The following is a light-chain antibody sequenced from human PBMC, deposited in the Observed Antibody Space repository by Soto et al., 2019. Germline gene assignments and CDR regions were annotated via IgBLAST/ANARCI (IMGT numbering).Light chain of an antibody. CDR2: DAS. J-gene: IGKJ5*01. V-gene: IGKV3-11*01. CDR3: QHRSSWPIT. CDR1: QSVSSH. Sequence: EIVMTQSPATLSVSPGEGATVSCRASQSVSSHLAWYQHKPGQAPRLLLYDASTRETGIQDRFSGSGSGTECTRTISSLEPEDVAVDYCQHRSSWPITFGQGTRLEIK.